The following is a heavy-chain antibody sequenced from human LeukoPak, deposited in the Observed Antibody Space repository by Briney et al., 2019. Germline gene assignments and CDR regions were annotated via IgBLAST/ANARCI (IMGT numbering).Heavy chain of an antibody. D-gene: IGHD6-6*01. CDR1: GGSISSYY. J-gene: IGHJ4*02. CDR3: ARDIAARFFDY. V-gene: IGHV4-59*01. CDR2: IYYSGST. Sequence: TSETLSLTCTVSGGSISSYYWSWIRQPPGKGLEWIGYIYYSGSTNYNPSLKSRVTISVDTSKNQFSLKLSSVTAADTAVYYCARDIAARFFDYWGQGTLVTASS.